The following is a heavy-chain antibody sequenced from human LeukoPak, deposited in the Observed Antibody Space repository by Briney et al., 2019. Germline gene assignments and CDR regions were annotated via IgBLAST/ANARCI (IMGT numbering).Heavy chain of an antibody. Sequence: GGSLRLSCAASGFTFSSYGMHWVRQAPGKGLEWVAILWYDGNNKYYADSVKGRFTISRDNSKNTLYLQMNSLRAEDTAVYYCARARPWTSYYYYGMDVWGQGTTVTVSS. CDR1: GFTFSSYG. J-gene: IGHJ6*02. CDR3: ARARPWTSYYYYGMDV. CDR2: LWYDGNNK. D-gene: IGHD3/OR15-3a*01. V-gene: IGHV3-33*01.